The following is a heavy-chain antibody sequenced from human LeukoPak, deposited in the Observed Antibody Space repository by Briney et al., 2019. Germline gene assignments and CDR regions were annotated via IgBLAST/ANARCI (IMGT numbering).Heavy chain of an antibody. CDR3: AKEHPNSYGSGSYNFDY. J-gene: IGHJ4*02. CDR1: GFTFSSYA. V-gene: IGHV3-23*01. CDR2: ISGSGGST. Sequence: GGSLRLSCAASGFTFSSYAMTWVRQAPGKGLEWVSAISGSGGSTYYAGSVKGRFTISRDNSKNTLYLQMNSLRAEDTALYYCAKEHPNSYGSGSYNFDYWGQGTLVTVSS. D-gene: IGHD3-10*01.